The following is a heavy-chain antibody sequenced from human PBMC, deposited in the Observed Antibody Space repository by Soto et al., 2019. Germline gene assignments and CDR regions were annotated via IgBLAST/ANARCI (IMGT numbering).Heavy chain of an antibody. V-gene: IGHV3-30-3*01. J-gene: IGHJ4*02. Sequence: QVQLVESGGGVVQPGRSLRLSCAASGFTFSSYAMHWVRQAPGKGLEWVAVISYDGSNKYYADSVKGRFTISRDNSKNTLYLQMNSLRAEDTAVYYCARVYYYDSSGYHYFDYWGQGTLVTVSS. D-gene: IGHD3-22*01. CDR1: GFTFSSYA. CDR2: ISYDGSNK. CDR3: ARVYYYDSSGYHYFDY.